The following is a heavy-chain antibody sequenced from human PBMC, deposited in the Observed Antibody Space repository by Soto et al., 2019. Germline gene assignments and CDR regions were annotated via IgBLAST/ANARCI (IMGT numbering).Heavy chain of an antibody. J-gene: IGHJ4*02. V-gene: IGHV3-30*18. CDR1: GFTFSSYG. D-gene: IGHD3-22*01. CDR2: ISYDGSNK. Sequence: QVQLVESGGGVVQPGRSLRLSCAASGFTFSSYGMHWVRQAPGKGLEWVAVISYDGSNKYYADSVKGRFTISRDNSKNTLYLQMNSLRAEDTVVYYCVKEWVYDSSGWSFDFWGQGTLVTASS. CDR3: VKEWVYDSSGWSFDF.